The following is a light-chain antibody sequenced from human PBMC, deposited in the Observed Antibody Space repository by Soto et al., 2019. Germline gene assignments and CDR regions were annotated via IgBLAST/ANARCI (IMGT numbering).Light chain of an antibody. CDR3: SSYTGSSTLL. CDR1: SRDVGGYNY. V-gene: IGLV2-14*01. Sequence: QSVLTQPASVSGSLGQSITISCTGTSRDVGGYNYVSWYHQHPGKAPKLMIYEVSNRPSGVSNRFSGSKSGKTASLTISGLQAEDEGDYYCSSYTGSSTLLFGGGTKVTVL. J-gene: IGLJ2*01. CDR2: EVS.